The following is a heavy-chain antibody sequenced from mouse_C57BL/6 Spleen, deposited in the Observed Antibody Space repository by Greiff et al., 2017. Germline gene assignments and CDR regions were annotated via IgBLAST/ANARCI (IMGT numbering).Heavy chain of an antibody. Sequence: VQLQQSGAELVRPGASVKLSCTASGFNITDYYMHWVKQRPEQGLEWIGRIDPEDGDTEYAPKFQGKATMTADTSSNTAYLQLSSLTSEDTAVYYCTTAYYYGYYFDYWGQGTTLTVSS. CDR2: IDPEDGDT. D-gene: IGHD1-1*01. CDR3: TTAYYYGYYFDY. J-gene: IGHJ2*01. CDR1: GFNITDYY. V-gene: IGHV14-1*01.